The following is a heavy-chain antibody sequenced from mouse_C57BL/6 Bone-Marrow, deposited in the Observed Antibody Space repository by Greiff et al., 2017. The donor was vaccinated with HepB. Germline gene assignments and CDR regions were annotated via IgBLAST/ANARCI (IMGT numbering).Heavy chain of an antibody. CDR2: IYPGDGDT. CDR1: GYAFSSSW. V-gene: IGHV1-82*01. CDR3: ASPYYYGSSYVTFHWYFDV. D-gene: IGHD1-1*01. J-gene: IGHJ1*03. Sequence: VQLQQSGPELVKPGASVKISCKASGYAFSSSWMNWVKQRPGKGLEWIGRIYPGDGDTNYNGKFKGKATLTADKSSSTAYMQLSSLTSEDSAVYFCASPYYYGSSYVTFHWYFDVWGTGTTVTVSS.